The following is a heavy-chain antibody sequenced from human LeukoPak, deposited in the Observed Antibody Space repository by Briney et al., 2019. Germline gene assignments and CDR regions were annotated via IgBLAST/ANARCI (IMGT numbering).Heavy chain of an antibody. CDR1: GFIFSSYG. Sequence: GGSLRLSCAATGFIFSSYGMHWVRQAPGKGLEWVAVISYDGSNKYYADSVKGRFTISRDNSKNTLYLQMNSLRAEDTAVYYCARDTGPIDYWGQGTLVTVSS. V-gene: IGHV3-30*03. CDR2: ISYDGSNK. D-gene: IGHD2-8*02. J-gene: IGHJ4*02. CDR3: ARDTGPIDY.